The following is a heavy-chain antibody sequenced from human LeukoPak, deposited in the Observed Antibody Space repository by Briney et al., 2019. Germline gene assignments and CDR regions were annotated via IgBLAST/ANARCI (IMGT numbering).Heavy chain of an antibody. CDR2: ISAYNGNT. D-gene: IGHD6-19*01. CDR3: ARDQPYSSGWYGDAFDI. CDR1: GYTFASYD. Sequence: GASVKVSCKASGYTFASYDINWARQAPGQGLEWMGWISAYNGNTNYAQKLQGRVTMTTDTSTSTAYMELRSLRSDDTAVYYCARDQPYSSGWYGDAFDIWGQGTMVTVSS. J-gene: IGHJ3*02. V-gene: IGHV1-18*01.